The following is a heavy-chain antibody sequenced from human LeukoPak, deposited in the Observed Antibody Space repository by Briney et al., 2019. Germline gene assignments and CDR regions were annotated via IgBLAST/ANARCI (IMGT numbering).Heavy chain of an antibody. J-gene: IGHJ4*02. CDR1: GGSITSYY. V-gene: IGHV4-59*01. CDR3: ARSAELQMYYFDF. CDR2: IYHSGST. D-gene: IGHD1-14*01. Sequence: SETPSLTCSVSGGSITSYYWSWIRQPPGKGLEWIGYIYHSGSTNYNPSLKSRVTIAVDTSKNQFSLKLSSVTAADTAVYYCARSAELQMYYFDFWGQGTLVTVSS.